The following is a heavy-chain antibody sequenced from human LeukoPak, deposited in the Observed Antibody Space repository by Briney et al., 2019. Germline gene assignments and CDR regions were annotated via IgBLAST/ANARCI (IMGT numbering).Heavy chain of an antibody. CDR3: AKGRVEVTMVRGVVYYYYGMDV. CDR1: GFTFSSYA. Sequence: GGSLRLSCAASGFTFSSYAMHWVRQAPGKGLEWVAVISYDGSNKYYADSVKGRFTISRDNSKNTLYLQMNSLRAEDTAVYYCAKGRVEVTMVRGVVYYYYGMDVWGQGTTVTVSS. J-gene: IGHJ6*02. D-gene: IGHD3-10*01. V-gene: IGHV3-30-3*01. CDR2: ISYDGSNK.